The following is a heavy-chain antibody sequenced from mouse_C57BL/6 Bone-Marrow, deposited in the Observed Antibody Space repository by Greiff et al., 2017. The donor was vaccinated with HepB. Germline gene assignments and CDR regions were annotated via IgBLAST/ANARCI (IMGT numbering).Heavy chain of an antibody. J-gene: IGHJ2*01. D-gene: IGHD1-1*01. CDR2: INPNNGGT. V-gene: IGHV1-26*01. Sequence: VQLQQSGPELVKPGASVKISCKASGYTFTDYYMNWVKQSHGKSLEWIGDINPNNGGTSYNQKFKGKATLTVDKSSSTAYMELRSLTSEDSAVYYCASTYYYGSSNFDYWGQGTTLTVSS. CDR3: ASTYYYGSSNFDY. CDR1: GYTFTDYY.